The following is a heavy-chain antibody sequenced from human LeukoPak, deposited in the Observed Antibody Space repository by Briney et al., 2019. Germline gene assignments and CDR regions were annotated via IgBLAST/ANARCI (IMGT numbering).Heavy chain of an antibody. Sequence: SGPVLVTPTETLTLTCTVSGFSLSNAIMGVSWIRQSPGMALEWLAHIFPNDEKSYSTPLKTRLTISKDTSKSQVVLTMTNMDPVDTATYFCARHKKFYSDDGGYHDGFDVWGQGTLVTVSS. CDR2: IFPNDEK. CDR1: GFSLSNAIMG. CDR3: ARHKKFYSDDGGYHDGFDV. V-gene: IGHV2-26*01. D-gene: IGHD3-22*01. J-gene: IGHJ3*01.